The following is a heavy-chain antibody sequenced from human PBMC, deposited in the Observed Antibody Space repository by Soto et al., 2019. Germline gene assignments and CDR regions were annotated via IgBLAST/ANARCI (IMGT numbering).Heavy chain of an antibody. D-gene: IGHD1-26*01. J-gene: IGHJ6*02. CDR2: IIPIFGTA. Sequence: QVQLVQSGAEVKKPGSSVKVSCKASGGTFSSYAISWVRQAPGQGLEWMGGIIPIFGTANYAQKCQGRVTLTADEYTSTAYMGLSSVRSEDTSVYYCAMAEIVGATHQISQAYYYYYYGMDVWGQGTTITVSS. V-gene: IGHV1-69*01. CDR1: GGTFSSYA. CDR3: AMAEIVGATHQISQAYYYYYYGMDV.